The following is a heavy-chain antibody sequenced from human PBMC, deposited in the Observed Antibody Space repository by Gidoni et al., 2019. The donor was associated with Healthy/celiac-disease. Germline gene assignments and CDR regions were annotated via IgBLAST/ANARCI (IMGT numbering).Heavy chain of an antibody. CDR3: WGTSSGYY. V-gene: IGHV3-15*01. CDR2: NKSKTDGGTI. D-gene: IGHD1-7*01. J-gene: IGHJ4*02. Sequence: EVQLVESGGGLVNPGGSLRLSCAASGFTFSNAWMSWVRQAPGKGLACVGRNKSKTDGGTIDYAAPVNGSSTNSRDDSKNTLYLQMNSLTNEDTAVYYCWGTSSGYYWGQGTLVTVSS. CDR1: GFTFSNAW.